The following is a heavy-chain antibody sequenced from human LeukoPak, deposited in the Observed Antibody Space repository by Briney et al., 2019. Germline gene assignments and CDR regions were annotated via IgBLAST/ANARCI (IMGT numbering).Heavy chain of an antibody. Sequence: PSETLSLTCSVSGESFIDYYWAWIRQPPGKGLEWIGEIKHGGGTNYSPSLKSRVTISVDTSKNQFSLKLSSVTAADTAVYYCARGRYYYDSSGYYYFFDYWGQGTLVTVSS. CDR2: IKHGGGT. CDR3: ARGRYYYDSSGYYYFFDY. V-gene: IGHV4-34*01. CDR1: GESFIDYY. J-gene: IGHJ4*02. D-gene: IGHD3-22*01.